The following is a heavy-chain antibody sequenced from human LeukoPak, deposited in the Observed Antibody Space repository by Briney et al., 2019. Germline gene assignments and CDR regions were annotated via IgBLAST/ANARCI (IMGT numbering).Heavy chain of an antibody. CDR3: AGEYCSAGSCYFDY. D-gene: IGHD2-15*01. J-gene: IGHJ4*02. V-gene: IGHV3-74*01. Sequence: GGSLRLSCAASGFIFSNYWMHWVRQAPGEGLVWVSHINNDGSVTNYADSVKGRFTISRDNAKNTLFLQMNSLKAEDTAVYSCAGEYCSAGSCYFDYWGQGTLVTVSS. CDR1: GFIFSNYW. CDR2: INNDGSVT.